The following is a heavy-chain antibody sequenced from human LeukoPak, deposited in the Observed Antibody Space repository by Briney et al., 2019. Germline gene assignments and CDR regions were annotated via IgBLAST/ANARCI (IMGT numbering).Heavy chain of an antibody. D-gene: IGHD3-9*01. Sequence: SGPTLVDPTQTLTLTCTFSGFSLSTSGVGVGWIRQPPGKALEWLALIYWDDDKRYSPSLKSRLTITKDTSKNQVVLTMTNMDPVDTATYYCAHSTLRYFDWVPHPTDFDYWGQGTLVTVSS. J-gene: IGHJ4*02. CDR1: GFSLSTSGVG. V-gene: IGHV2-5*02. CDR2: IYWDDDK. CDR3: AHSTLRYFDWVPHPTDFDY.